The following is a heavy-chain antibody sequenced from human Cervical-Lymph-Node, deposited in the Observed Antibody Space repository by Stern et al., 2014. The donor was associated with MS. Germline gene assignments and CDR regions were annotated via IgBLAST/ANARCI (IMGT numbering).Heavy chain of an antibody. V-gene: IGHV1-8*01. Sequence: VQLVQSGAEVKKPGASVKVSCKASGYTFTSYDINWVRQATGQGLEWMGWMNPNRGNTGYAQKFQGRVTMTRNTSISTAYMELSSLRSEDTAVYYCARGPRDYDFWSGYRPGGFDYWGQGTLVTVSS. CDR3: ARGPRDYDFWSGYRPGGFDY. D-gene: IGHD3-3*01. J-gene: IGHJ4*02. CDR1: GYTFTSYD. CDR2: MNPNRGNT.